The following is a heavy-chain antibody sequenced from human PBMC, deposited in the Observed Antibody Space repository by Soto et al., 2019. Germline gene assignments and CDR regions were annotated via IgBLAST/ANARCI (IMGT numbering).Heavy chain of an antibody. D-gene: IGHD2-21*02. Sequence: GGSLRLSCAASGFTFSSYSMNWVRQAPGKGLEWVSYISSGSSTIYYADSVKGRFTISRDNAKNSLYLQMTSLRDEDTAVYYCARDGPIVVVTATHNDAFDLWGQGTMVTVSS. CDR3: ARDGPIVVVTATHNDAFDL. CDR2: ISSGSSTI. V-gene: IGHV3-48*02. J-gene: IGHJ3*01. CDR1: GFTFSSYS.